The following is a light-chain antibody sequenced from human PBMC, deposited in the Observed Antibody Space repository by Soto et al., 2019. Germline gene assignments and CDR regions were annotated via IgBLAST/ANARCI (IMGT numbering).Light chain of an antibody. CDR3: LLYYNGPYV. Sequence: QAVVTQEPSLIVSPGGTVTLTCGSSTGAVTNGHYPYWFQQKPGQAPRTLIYDTTNRHSWTPARFSGSLLGGKAALTLSGAQPEDEAEYYCLLYYNGPYVFGTGTKVTVL. V-gene: IGLV7-46*01. CDR1: TGAVTNGHY. J-gene: IGLJ1*01. CDR2: DTT.